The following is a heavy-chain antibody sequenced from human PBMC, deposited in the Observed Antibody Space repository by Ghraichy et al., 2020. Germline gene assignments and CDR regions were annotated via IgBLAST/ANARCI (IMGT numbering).Heavy chain of an antibody. D-gene: IGHD2-2*01. CDR3: ARGRRGWIVPAADLEGGFDY. J-gene: IGHJ4*02. CDR1: GGSFSGYY. Sequence: GSLRLSCAVYGGSFSGYYWSWIRQPPGKGLEWIGEINHSGSTNYNPSLKSRVTISVDTSKNQFSLKLSSVTAADTAVYYCARGRRGWIVPAADLEGGFDYWGQGTLVTVSS. CDR2: INHSGST. V-gene: IGHV4-34*01.